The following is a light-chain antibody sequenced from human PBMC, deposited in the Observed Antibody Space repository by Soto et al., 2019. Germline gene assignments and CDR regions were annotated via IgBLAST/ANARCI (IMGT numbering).Light chain of an antibody. J-gene: IGKJ4*01. CDR2: DAS. CDR3: QQRSNWPLT. Sequence: EIVMTQSPATLSVSPGDRATLSCRASQSVTTNLAWYQQKPGQPPRLLVYDASNRATGIPARFSGSGSGTDFTLTISSLEPEDFAVYYCQQRSNWPLTFGGGTKVEIK. CDR1: QSVTTN. V-gene: IGKV3-11*01.